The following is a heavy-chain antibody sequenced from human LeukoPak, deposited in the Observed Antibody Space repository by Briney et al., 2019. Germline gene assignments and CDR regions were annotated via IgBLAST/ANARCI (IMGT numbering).Heavy chain of an antibody. CDR3: AAVPGRGVVTGIDDY. J-gene: IGHJ4*02. V-gene: IGHV1-58*02. Sequence: GTSVPVSCKASGFTFTSSPIQGVRQSGGQRRAGIGLIVVGSGNTNYALKFQERVAIHRDMSANTDYMELSILRTEDRAVYYCAAVPGRGVVTGIDDYWGQGTLVTVSS. CDR1: GFTFTSSP. D-gene: IGHD2-21*02. CDR2: IVVGSGNT.